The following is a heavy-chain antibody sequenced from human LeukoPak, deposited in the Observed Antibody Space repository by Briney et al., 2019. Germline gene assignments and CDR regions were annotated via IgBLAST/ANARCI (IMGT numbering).Heavy chain of an antibody. CDR1: GFTFANAW. CDR2: IKSNTDGGTT. J-gene: IGHJ4*02. Sequence: GGSLRLSCAASGFTFANAWMSWVRQAPGKGPQWIGRIKSNTDGGTTDYAAPVKGRFTISRDDSQTTLYLQMNSLKTEDTAVYYCTTGGRYSSGWNRERDYWGQGTLVTVSS. CDR3: TTGGRYSSGWNRERDY. V-gene: IGHV3-15*01. D-gene: IGHD6-19*01.